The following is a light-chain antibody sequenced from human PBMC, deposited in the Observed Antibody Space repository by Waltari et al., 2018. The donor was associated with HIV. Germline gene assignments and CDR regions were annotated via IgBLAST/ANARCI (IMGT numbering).Light chain of an antibody. J-gene: IGKJ3*01. CDR2: GPT. V-gene: IGKV1-9*01. Sequence: DILLTQSPPFLSASVADRVTISCRASQGIRKYLAWFQQKPGRAPKLLIFGPTTLQSGVPSSFSGRGSGNQFTLTINSLQPEDFATYDCQQHNTDPLTFGPGS. CDR1: QGIRKY. CDR3: QQHNTDPLT.